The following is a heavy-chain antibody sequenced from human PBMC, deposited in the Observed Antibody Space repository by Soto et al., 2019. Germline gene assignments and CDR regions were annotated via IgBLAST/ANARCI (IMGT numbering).Heavy chain of an antibody. CDR1: GYTFTSYA. CDR3: ARDMVVGTWGGDFGY. CDR2: INAGNGNT. J-gene: IGHJ4*02. Sequence: QVQLVQSGAEEKKPGASVKVSCKASGYTFTSYAMNWVRQAPGQRLEWMGWINAGNGNTKYSQKFQGRVTITRDTSATTADMELSSLRSEDTAVYYCARDMVVGTWGGDFGYWGQGTLVTVSS. V-gene: IGHV1-3*05. D-gene: IGHD2-21*01.